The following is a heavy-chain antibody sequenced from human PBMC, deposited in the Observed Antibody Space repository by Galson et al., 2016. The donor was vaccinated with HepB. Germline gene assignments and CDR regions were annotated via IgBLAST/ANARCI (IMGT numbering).Heavy chain of an antibody. CDR2: ISYDGSNN. CDR3: AKVMGRSYNDYVPPFDS. Sequence: SLRLSCAASGFTFSTYGMHWVRQAPGKGLEWVAVISYDGSNNYHADSVKGRFTISRDNSENTLYLHMSRLRVEDTAVYYCAKVMGRSYNDYVPPFDSWGQGALVTVSS. D-gene: IGHD4/OR15-4a*01. J-gene: IGHJ4*02. CDR1: GFTFSTYG. V-gene: IGHV3-30*18.